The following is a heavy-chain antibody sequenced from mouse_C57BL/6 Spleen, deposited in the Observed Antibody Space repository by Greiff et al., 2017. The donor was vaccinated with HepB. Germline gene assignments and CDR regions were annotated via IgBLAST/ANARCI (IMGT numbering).Heavy chain of an antibody. D-gene: IGHD3-2*01. J-gene: IGHJ2*01. CDR2: IYPRDGST. CDR3: ARRHSGYFDY. CDR1: GYTFTSYD. V-gene: IGHV1-85*01. Sequence: QVQLKESGPELVKPGASVKLSCKASGYTFTSYDINWVKQRPGQGLEWIVWIYPRDGSTKYNEKFKGKATLTVDTSSSTAYMELHSLTSEDSAVYFCARRHSGYFDYWGQGTTLTVSS.